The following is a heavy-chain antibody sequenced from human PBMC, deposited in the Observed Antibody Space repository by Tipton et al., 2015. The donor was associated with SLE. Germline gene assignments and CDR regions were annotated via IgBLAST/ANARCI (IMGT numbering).Heavy chain of an antibody. V-gene: IGHV4-61*02. CDR3: ASYSALNYFFDF. CDR2: IYSRGNT. Sequence: TLSLTCNVSGDSLSSGNFYWSWLRQPAGKTLEWIGRIYSRGNTNYNPSLESRVTISLDTSTNQFSLKLRSVTAADTALYYCASYSALNYFFDFWGQGTLVTVSS. J-gene: IGHJ4*02. D-gene: IGHD1-20*01. CDR1: GDSLSSGNFY.